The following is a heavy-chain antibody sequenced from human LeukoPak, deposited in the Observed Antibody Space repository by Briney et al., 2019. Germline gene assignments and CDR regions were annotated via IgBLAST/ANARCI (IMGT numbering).Heavy chain of an antibody. V-gene: IGHV4-39*07. Sequence: SETLSLTCTVSGGSISSSSYYWGWIRQPPGKGLECIGSIYYSGSTYYNPSLKSRVTISVDTSKNQFSLKLSSVTAADTAVYYCARDPVYGDYGLYGHRARVLYYFDYWGQGTLVTVSS. J-gene: IGHJ4*02. D-gene: IGHD4-17*01. CDR3: ARDPVYGDYGLYGHRARVLYYFDY. CDR2: IYYSGST. CDR1: GGSISSSSYY.